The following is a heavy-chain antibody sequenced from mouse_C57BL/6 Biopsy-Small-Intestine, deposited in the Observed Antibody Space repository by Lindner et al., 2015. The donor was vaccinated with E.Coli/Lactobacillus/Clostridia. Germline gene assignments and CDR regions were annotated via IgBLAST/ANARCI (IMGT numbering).Heavy chain of an antibody. J-gene: IGHJ2*01. Sequence: QLQESGAELMKPGASVKLACKATGYTFTGYWIGWVKQRPGRGLEWIGEALPGSNNVNYNEKFKGKATFTADTSSNTAYMQLSSLTTEDSAIYYCARRYGNSYYFDYWGQGTTLTVSS. V-gene: IGHV1-9*01. D-gene: IGHD2-1*01. CDR3: ARRYGNSYYFDY. CDR1: GYTFTGYW. CDR2: ALPGSNNV.